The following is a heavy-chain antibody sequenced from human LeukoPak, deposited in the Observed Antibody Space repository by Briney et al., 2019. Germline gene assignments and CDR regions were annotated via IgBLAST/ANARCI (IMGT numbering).Heavy chain of an antibody. CDR3: ARLLAPPDFSFYYYGMDV. CDR2: IYYSGST. J-gene: IGHJ6*02. D-gene: IGHD3-3*01. Sequence: SETLSLTCTVSGGSISSDYWSWIRQPPGKGLEWIGYIYYSGSTNYNPSLKSRVTISVDTSKNQFSLKLSSVTAADTAVYYCARLLAPPDFSFYYYGMDVWGQGTTVTVSS. CDR1: GGSISSDY. V-gene: IGHV4-59*08.